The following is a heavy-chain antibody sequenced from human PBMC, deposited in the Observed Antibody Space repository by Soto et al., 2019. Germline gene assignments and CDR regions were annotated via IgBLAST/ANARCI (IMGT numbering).Heavy chain of an antibody. V-gene: IGHV3-23*01. Sequence: ASVKVSCKASGFTFSSYAMSWVRQAPGKGLEWVSAISGSGGSTYYADSVKGRFTISRDNSKNTLYLQMNSLRAEDTAVYYCAKEELRYFDWFPPTDYWGQGTLVTVST. CDR2: ISGSGGST. CDR3: AKEELRYFDWFPPTDY. D-gene: IGHD3-9*01. CDR1: GFTFSSYA. J-gene: IGHJ4*02.